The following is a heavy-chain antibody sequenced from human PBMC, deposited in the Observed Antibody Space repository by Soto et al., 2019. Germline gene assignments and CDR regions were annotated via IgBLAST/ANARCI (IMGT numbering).Heavy chain of an antibody. J-gene: IGHJ4*02. CDR3: TTLWAGGFDY. CDR1: GFTFSNAW. CDR2: IKSKTDGETT. V-gene: IGHV3-15*01. D-gene: IGHD3-16*01. Sequence: PGGSLRLSCAASGFTFSNAWMSWVRQAPGKGLEWVGQIKSKTDGETTDYPAPVKGRFTISRDDSKNTLFLQMSSLKTEDTAVYYCTTLWAGGFDYWGQGALVTVSS.